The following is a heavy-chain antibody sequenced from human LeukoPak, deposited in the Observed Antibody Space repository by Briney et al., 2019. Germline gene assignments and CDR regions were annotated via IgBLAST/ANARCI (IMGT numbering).Heavy chain of an antibody. V-gene: IGHV4-39*01. CDR2: MYYSGST. CDR1: GGSISSSRYY. CDR3: ARLGVATPFDY. Sequence: SETLSLTCTVSGGSISSSRYYCGWIRQPPGKGLEGIGSMYYSGSTYFNPSLKSRVAISGDTSKNQFSLKPSSVPAADTAVYYCARLGVATPFDYWGQGTLVTVSS. D-gene: IGHD5-12*01. J-gene: IGHJ4*02.